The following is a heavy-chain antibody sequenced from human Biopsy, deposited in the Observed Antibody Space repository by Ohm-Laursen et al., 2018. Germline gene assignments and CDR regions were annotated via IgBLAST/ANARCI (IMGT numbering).Heavy chain of an antibody. D-gene: IGHD6-19*01. J-gene: IGHJ3*02. Sequence: GTLSLTCSVSGGLNSNYYWSWVRQSAGKGLEWIGRLYTSGDTNYNPSLKSRVTMSVDTSKNKFSLRVSSVTAADTAVYYCAKHGSGWTGDDALHIWGQGTMVTVSS. CDR1: GGLNSNYY. CDR2: LYTSGDT. CDR3: AKHGSGWTGDDALHI. V-gene: IGHV4-4*07.